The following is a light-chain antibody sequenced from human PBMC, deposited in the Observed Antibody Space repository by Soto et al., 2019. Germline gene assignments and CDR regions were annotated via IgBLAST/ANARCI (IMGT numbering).Light chain of an antibody. CDR3: QQYENLPI. CDR2: DAS. CDR1: QNINNY. Sequence: DIQMTQYPSSLSASVGDRVTMTSQASQNINNYLNWYQQKPGRAPKLLIYDASNLEAGVPSRFRGSGSGTDFTFTISRLQPEDIATYYCQQYENLPIFGQGTRLEIK. V-gene: IGKV1-33*01. J-gene: IGKJ5*01.